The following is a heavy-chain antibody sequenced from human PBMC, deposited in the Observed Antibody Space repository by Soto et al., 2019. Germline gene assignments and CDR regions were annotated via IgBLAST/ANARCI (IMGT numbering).Heavy chain of an antibody. D-gene: IGHD4-17*01. CDR2: ISGSGGST. V-gene: IGHV3-23*01. CDR1: GFTFSSYA. CDR3: ARPLDYDYGDHYYYYYYMDV. Sequence: EVQLLESGGGLVQPGGSLRLSCAAAGFTFSSYAMSWVRQAPGKGLEWVSAISGSGGSTYYADSVKGRFTISRDNSKNTLYLQMNSRRAEDTAVYYCARPLDYDYGDHYYYYYYMDVWGKGTTVTVSS. J-gene: IGHJ6*03.